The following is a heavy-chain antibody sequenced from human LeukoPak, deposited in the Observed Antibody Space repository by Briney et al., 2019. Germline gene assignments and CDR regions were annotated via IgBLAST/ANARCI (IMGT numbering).Heavy chain of an antibody. CDR1: GGTFSSYA. V-gene: IGHV1-69*05. D-gene: IGHD5-18*01. Sequence: GASVKVSCKASGGTFSSYAISWVRRAPGQGLEWMGGIIPIFGTPNYAQKFQGRVTITTDESTSTAYMELSSLRSEDTAVYYCARSPDTAMVIPPPHYFDYWGQGTLVTVSS. CDR3: ARSPDTAMVIPPPHYFDY. CDR2: IIPIFGTP. J-gene: IGHJ4*02.